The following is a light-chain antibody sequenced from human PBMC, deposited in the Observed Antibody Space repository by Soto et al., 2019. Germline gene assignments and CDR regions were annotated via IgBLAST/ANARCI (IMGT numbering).Light chain of an antibody. J-gene: IGKJ1*01. CDR1: QDISSS. Sequence: DIQMTQSPSSLSASIRDRVTISCRASQDISSSLNWYQHKSGKAPKLLIYAASGLHSGVPSRFSGSGSGTDFTLTISSLQPEDFATYYCQQSYVTPWTFGQGTKVEIK. V-gene: IGKV1-39*01. CDR2: AAS. CDR3: QQSYVTPWT.